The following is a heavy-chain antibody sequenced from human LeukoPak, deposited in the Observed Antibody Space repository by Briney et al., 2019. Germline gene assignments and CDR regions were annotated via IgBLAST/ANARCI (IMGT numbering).Heavy chain of an antibody. CDR3: ARRYDSSGYYHTRGYFQH. D-gene: IGHD3-22*01. CDR2: IYYSGST. CDR1: GGSISSYY. J-gene: IGHJ1*01. V-gene: IGHV4-59*12. Sequence: SETLSLTCTVSGGSISSYYWSWIRQPPGKGLEWIGYIYYSGSTNYNPSLKSRVTISVDTSKNQFSLKLSSVTAADTAVYYCARRYDSSGYYHTRGYFQHWGQGTLVTVSS.